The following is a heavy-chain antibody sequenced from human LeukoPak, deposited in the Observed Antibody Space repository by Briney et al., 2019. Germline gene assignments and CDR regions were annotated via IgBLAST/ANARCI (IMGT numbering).Heavy chain of an antibody. CDR3: VRDLWGAGGTQY. CDR1: GGSISPQY. Sequence: SETLSLTCTVSGGSISPQYWGWIRLPPGKGLEWIGSVHYSGSTDYNPSLKSRVTISADTSKTQVYLKLRSVTAADTAVYYCVRDLWGAGGTQYWGQGILVTVSS. J-gene: IGHJ4*02. D-gene: IGHD2-15*01. V-gene: IGHV4-59*11. CDR2: VHYSGST.